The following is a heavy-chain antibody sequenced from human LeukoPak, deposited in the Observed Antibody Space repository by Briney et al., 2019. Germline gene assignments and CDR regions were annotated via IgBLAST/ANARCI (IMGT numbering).Heavy chain of an antibody. CDR3: AKPISGGLAVTADWFHP. J-gene: IGHJ5*01. V-gene: IGHV3-23*01. Sequence: GGSLRLSCAASGFALSFYAMSWLRQPPRKGLEWVSTINANSGTTSYAASVRGRFTISRDNSKNTLYLQVNTLRADDTATYYCAKPISGGLAVTADWFHPWGQGTLVVVSS. CDR1: GFALSFYA. D-gene: IGHD6-19*01. CDR2: INANSGTT.